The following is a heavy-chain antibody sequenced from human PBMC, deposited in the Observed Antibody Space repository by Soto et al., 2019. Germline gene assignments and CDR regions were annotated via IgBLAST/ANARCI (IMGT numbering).Heavy chain of an antibody. D-gene: IGHD5-12*01. V-gene: IGHV1-2*04. CDR3: LRFDIVPTIYSY. CDR2: INPNSGGT. Sequence: ASVKVSCKASGYTFTGYYMHWVRQAPGQGLECMGWINPNSGGTNYAQNFQGWVTMTMDTSINTAYMELSRLRSDDIAVYFFLRFDIVPTIYSYCGPGTPVPVSS. CDR1: GYTFTGYY. J-gene: IGHJ4*02.